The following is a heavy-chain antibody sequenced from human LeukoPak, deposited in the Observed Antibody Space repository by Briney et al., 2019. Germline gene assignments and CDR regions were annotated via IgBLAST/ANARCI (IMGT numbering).Heavy chain of an antibody. CDR2: TYDSGSS. V-gene: IGHV4-59*01. CDR1: GGSMRNYY. CDR3: ARGWASSWYYFDF. J-gene: IGHJ4*02. D-gene: IGHD2-2*01. Sequence: PSETLSLTCAVSGGSMRNYYWSWIRQPPEKGLEWIGYTYDSGSSSYNPSLRSRVSISIDTSKNQSSLNLSSVTAADTAVYYCARGWASSWYYFDFWGQGTLVTVSS.